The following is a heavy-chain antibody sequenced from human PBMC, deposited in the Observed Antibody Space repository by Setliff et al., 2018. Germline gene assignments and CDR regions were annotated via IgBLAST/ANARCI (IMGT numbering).Heavy chain of an antibody. CDR3: ARAEYTSSSLYYYMDV. CDR1: RYTFNDYY. V-gene: IGHV1-2*06. D-gene: IGHD6-6*01. CDR2: INPSSSGT. Sequence: ASVKVSCKAFRYTFNDYYIHWVRQTPGQGLEWMGRINPSSSGTDDAQNFLGRVTMTRDTAISTAYMELSRLTSDDTAVYYCARAEYTSSSLYYYMDVWGKGTTVTVSS. J-gene: IGHJ6*03.